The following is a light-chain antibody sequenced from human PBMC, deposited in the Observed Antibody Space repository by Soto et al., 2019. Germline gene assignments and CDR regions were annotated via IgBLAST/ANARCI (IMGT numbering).Light chain of an antibody. J-gene: IGLJ2*01. V-gene: IGLV2-8*01. CDR3: SSYTDTDNVVI. CDR1: SSDVGRHKY. Sequence: QSVLTQPPSASGSPGQSVTISCTGSSSDVGRHKYVSWYQQNPGKAPKLLIFEVNKRPSGVPDRFSASTSGITASLTVSGLQPEDEAAYYCSSYTDTDNVVIFGGGTKVTVL. CDR2: EVN.